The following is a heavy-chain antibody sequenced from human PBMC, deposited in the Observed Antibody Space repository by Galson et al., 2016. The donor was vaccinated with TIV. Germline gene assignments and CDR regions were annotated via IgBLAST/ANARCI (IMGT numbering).Heavy chain of an antibody. CDR1: GFSVSFNH. D-gene: IGHD5-24*01. V-gene: IGHV3-53*01. Sequence: SLRLSCAASGFSVSFNHMSWVRQAPGKGLEWVSLIYASDTRYYIDSVKGRFTISRDNSKNTLYLQMNSLRVDDTAVYYCAKAGKGDAYPNYFDHWGQGALVTVTS. CDR2: IYASDTR. J-gene: IGHJ4*02. CDR3: AKAGKGDAYPNYFDH.